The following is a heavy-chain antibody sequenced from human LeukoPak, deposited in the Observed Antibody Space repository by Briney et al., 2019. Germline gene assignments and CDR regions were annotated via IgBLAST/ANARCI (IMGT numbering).Heavy chain of an antibody. CDR1: GFTFSSYA. Sequence: GSLRLSCAASGFTFSSYAMSWVRQAPGKGLEWVSAISGGGGSTYYAASVKGRFTISRDNSKNTLYLQMNSLRAEDTAVYYCAKSGSWSPNLDLRGRGTLVTVSS. V-gene: IGHV3-23*01. CDR2: ISGGGGST. CDR3: AKSGSWSPNLDL. J-gene: IGHJ2*01. D-gene: IGHD6-13*01.